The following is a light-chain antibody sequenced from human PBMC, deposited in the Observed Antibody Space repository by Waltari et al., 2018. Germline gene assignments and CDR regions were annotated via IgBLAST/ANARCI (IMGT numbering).Light chain of an antibody. J-gene: IGKJ1*01. CDR3: QQYGSSPRT. CDR2: GAS. CDR1: QSVSSGW. Sequence: EIVLTQFPGTLSLSPGERATLSCRASQSVSSGWLAWFQQKPGQAPRLLIYGASRRARGIPDRFRGSGFGTDFTLTISRVDPEDFALYFCQQYGSSPRTFGQGTKVEI. V-gene: IGKV3-20*01.